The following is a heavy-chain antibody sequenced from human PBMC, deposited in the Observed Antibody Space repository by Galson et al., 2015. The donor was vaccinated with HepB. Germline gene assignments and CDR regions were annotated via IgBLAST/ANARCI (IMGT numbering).Heavy chain of an antibody. Sequence: SLRLSCAASGFTFSSYAMSWVRQAPGKGLEWVSAISGSGGSTYYADSVKGRFTISRDNSKNTLYLQMNSLRAEDTAVYYCAKGGVEMATIFWSFDRGYFDYWGQGTLVTVSS. D-gene: IGHD5-24*01. CDR1: GFTFSSYA. V-gene: IGHV3-23*01. CDR2: ISGSGGST. J-gene: IGHJ4*02. CDR3: AKGGVEMATIFWSFDRGYFDY.